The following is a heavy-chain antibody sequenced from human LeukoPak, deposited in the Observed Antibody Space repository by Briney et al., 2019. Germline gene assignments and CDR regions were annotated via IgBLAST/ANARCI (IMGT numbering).Heavy chain of an antibody. D-gene: IGHD5-18*01. Sequence: GGSLRLSCAASGFTFSAYYMSWIRQAPGKGLEWVSYISSSGGTIYYADSVKGRFTISRDNAKNSLFLQMNSLRAEDTAVYYCARLGLGGYSYGTYFDYWGQGTLVTVSS. CDR3: ARLGLGGYSYGTYFDY. CDR2: ISSSGGTI. CDR1: GFTFSAYY. V-gene: IGHV3-11*04. J-gene: IGHJ4*02.